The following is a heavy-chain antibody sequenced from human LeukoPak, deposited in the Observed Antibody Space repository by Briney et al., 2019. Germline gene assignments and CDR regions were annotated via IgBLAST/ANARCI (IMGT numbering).Heavy chain of an antibody. V-gene: IGHV4-59*01. CDR2: ISSRGAT. CDR3: ARGALLNVFEY. Sequence: PSETLSLTCTVSGDSIRNYFWSWIRQPPGKRLEWIGYISSRGATMYNPSLESRLTFSVDTSKNQFSLMLRSVTTVDTAAYYCARGALLNVFEYWGPGSLVSVSS. J-gene: IGHJ4*02. D-gene: IGHD1-1*01. CDR1: GDSIRNYF.